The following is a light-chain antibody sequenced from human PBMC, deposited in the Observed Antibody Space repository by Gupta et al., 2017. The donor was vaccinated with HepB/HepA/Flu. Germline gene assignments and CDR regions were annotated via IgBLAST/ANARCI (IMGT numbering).Light chain of an antibody. V-gene: IGLV2-11*01. CDR2: DVT. J-gene: IGLJ2*01. CDR3: CSYAGTYTVI. CDR1: SSDVGGYNY. Sequence: QSALTPPRSVSGSPGQSVTISCTGTSSDVGGYNYVSWYQQHPDKAPKLMIYDVTKRPSGVPDRFSGSKSGNTASLTISGLQAGDEADYYCCSYAGTYTVIFGGGTKLTVL.